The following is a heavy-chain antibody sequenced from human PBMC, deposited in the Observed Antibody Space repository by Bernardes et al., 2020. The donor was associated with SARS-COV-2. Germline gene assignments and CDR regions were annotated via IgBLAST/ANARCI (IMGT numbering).Heavy chain of an antibody. CDR2: INPSGGST. D-gene: IGHD2-21*02. V-gene: IGHV1-46*01. Sequence: AAVKVFCKASGYTFTSYYMHWVRQAPGQGLEWMGIINPSGGSTSYAQKFQGRVTMTRDTSTSTVYMELSSLKSEDTAVYYCVVPETEWGHGTPITVSS. CDR3: VVPETE. J-gene: IGHJ4*01. CDR1: GYTFTSYY.